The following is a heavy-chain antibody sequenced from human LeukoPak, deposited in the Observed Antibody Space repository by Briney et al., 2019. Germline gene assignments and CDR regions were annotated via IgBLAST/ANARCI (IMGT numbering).Heavy chain of an antibody. Sequence: GRSLRLSCAASGFTFSSYAMHWVRQAPGKGLEWVAVISYDGSNKYYADSVKGRFTISRDNSKNTLYLQMNSLRAEDTAVYYCARAGVRDYWGQGTLVTVSS. CDR1: GFTFSSYA. CDR3: ARAGVRDY. D-gene: IGHD3-10*01. CDR2: ISYDGSNK. V-gene: IGHV3-30-3*01. J-gene: IGHJ4*02.